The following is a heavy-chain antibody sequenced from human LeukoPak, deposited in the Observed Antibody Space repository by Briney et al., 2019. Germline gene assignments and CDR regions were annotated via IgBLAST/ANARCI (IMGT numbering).Heavy chain of an antibody. V-gene: IGHV3-23*01. CDR3: AKDVWSFPDSSNDY. CDR2: ISGSATNT. J-gene: IGHJ4*02. D-gene: IGHD3-22*01. Sequence: PGGSLRLSCAASGFTFINFAMNWVCQAPGKGLEWVSGISGSATNTYYADSVKGRFTISRDNSKNTLYLQMNSLRAEDTAVYYCAKDVWSFPDSSNDYWGQGTLVTVSS. CDR1: GFTFINFA.